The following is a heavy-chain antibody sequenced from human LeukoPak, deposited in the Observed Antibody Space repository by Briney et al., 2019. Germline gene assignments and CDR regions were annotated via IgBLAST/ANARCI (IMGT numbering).Heavy chain of an antibody. CDR2: INPNSGGT. CDR1: GYTFTGYY. V-gene: IGHV1-2*02. Sequence: GASVKVSCKASGYTFTGYYIHWVRQAPGQGLEWMGWINPNSGGTNYAQKFQGRVTMTRDTSISTAYMELSRLRSDDTAVYYCARILYSSSWYGLDPWGQGTLVTVSS. D-gene: IGHD6-13*01. J-gene: IGHJ5*02. CDR3: ARILYSSSWYGLDP.